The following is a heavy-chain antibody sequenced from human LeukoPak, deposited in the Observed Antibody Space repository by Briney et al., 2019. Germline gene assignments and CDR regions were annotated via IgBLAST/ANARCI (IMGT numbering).Heavy chain of an antibody. Sequence: GGSLRLSCAASGFTFSSYGMHWVRQAPGKGLEWVAVIWNDGSNKYYADSVKGRFTISRDNSKNTLYLQMNSLRTEDTAVYYCSKDPNRGYESSGYYHDYWGQGTLVTVSS. CDR3: SKDPNRGYESSGYYHDY. D-gene: IGHD3-22*01. CDR1: GFTFSSYG. CDR2: IWNDGSNK. J-gene: IGHJ4*02. V-gene: IGHV3-30*02.